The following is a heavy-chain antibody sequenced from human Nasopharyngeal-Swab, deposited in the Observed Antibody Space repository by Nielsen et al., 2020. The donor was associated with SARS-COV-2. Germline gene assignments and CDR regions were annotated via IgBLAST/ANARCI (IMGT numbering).Heavy chain of an antibody. V-gene: IGHV1-24*01. J-gene: IGHJ6*03. CDR2: FGPEDGET. Sequence: WVRQAPGQGLEWMGGFGPEDGETIYAQKFQGRVTMTEDTSTDTACMELSSLRSEDTAVYYCATIEISGKGAYYYYMDVWGKGTTVTVSS. D-gene: IGHD3-10*01. CDR3: ATIEISGKGAYYYYMDV.